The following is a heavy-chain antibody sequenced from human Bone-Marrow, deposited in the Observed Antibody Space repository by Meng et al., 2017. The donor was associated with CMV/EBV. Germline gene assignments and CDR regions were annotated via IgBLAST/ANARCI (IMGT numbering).Heavy chain of an antibody. J-gene: IGHJ2*01. Sequence: GGSLRPSCAASRFTFNDYAMKWVRQGPVKGQEWVSGTTSSSGTIGYGDSVKGRFTISRDNSKNTLYLRMNSLRAEDTAVYYCAKDHYCSSTSCLNWYVDLWGRGTLVTVSS. D-gene: IGHD2-2*01. CDR3: AKDHYCSSTSCLNWYVDL. V-gene: IGHV3-9*01. CDR1: RFTFNDYA. CDR2: TTSSSGTI.